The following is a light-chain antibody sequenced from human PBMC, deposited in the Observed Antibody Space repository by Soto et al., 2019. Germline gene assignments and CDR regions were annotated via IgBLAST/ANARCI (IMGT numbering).Light chain of an antibody. CDR1: QHITND. CDR2: LAS. CDR3: VHHNGYPPV. Sequence: DIQMTQSPSSLSASVGDTVTITCRASQHITNDCAWYQQKAGRAPKCLILLASRLQTGVPSRFSGSGSGTEFTLTISSLQPEDFATYDCVHHNGYPPVFGQGTKVEIK. J-gene: IGKJ2*01. V-gene: IGKV1-17*01.